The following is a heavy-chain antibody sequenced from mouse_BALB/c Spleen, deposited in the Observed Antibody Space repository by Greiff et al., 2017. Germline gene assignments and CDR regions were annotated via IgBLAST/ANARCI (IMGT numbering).Heavy chain of an antibody. D-gene: IGHD1-1*01. CDR2: ISSGSSTI. V-gene: IGHV5-17*02. CDR3: ARFYYYGSSYYYAMDY. Sequence: EVQLVESGGGLVQPGGSRKLSCAASGFTFSSFGMHWVRQAPEKGLEWVAYISSGSSTIYYADTVKGRFTISRDNPKNTLFLQMTSLRSEDTAMYYCARFYYYGSSYYYAMDYWGQGTSVTVSS. J-gene: IGHJ4*01. CDR1: GFTFSSFG.